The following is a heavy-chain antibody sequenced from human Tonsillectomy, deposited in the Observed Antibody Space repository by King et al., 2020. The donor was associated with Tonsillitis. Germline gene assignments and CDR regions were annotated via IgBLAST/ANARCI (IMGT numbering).Heavy chain of an antibody. CDR1: RFSFSDYY. J-gene: IGHJ6*03. CDR3: ARGRVGVNVFYNYMDV. CDR2: ISTSGNYT. D-gene: IGHD1-26*01. Sequence: VQLVESGGGLVKPGGSLRLSCAASRFSFSDYYMSWIRQAPGKGLEWLADISTSGNYTNYADSVKGRFTISRDNAKNSLYLQMNSLIADDSAVYYCARGRVGVNVFYNYMDVWGNGTTVTVSS. V-gene: IGHV3-11*05.